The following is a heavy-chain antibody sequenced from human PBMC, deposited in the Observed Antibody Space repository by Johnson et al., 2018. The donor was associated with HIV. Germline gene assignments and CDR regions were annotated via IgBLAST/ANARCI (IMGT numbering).Heavy chain of an antibody. V-gene: IGHV3-30*04. CDR1: GFTFSSYA. CDR2: ISYDGSNK. CDR3: ARDCTGGVCLNDAFDI. D-gene: IGHD2-8*02. Sequence: QVQLVESGGGVVQPGRSLRLSCAASGFTFSSYAMHWVRQAPGKGLEWVAVISYDGSNKYYADSVKGRFTISRDNSKNTLYLQMNSLRAEDTAVYYCARDCTGGVCLNDAFDIGGQGTMVTVSA. J-gene: IGHJ3*02.